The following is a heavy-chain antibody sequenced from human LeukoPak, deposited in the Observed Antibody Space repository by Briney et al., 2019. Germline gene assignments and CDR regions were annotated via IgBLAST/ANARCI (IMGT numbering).Heavy chain of an antibody. V-gene: IGHV1-2*02. J-gene: IGHJ3*02. CDR1: GYTFTSYD. Sequence: ASVKVSCKASGYTFTSYDINWVRQATGQGLEWMGWMNPNSGGTNYAQKFQGRVTMTRDTSISTAYMELSRLRSDDTAVYYCASYDFWSGYFHAFDIWGQGTMVTVSS. D-gene: IGHD3-3*01. CDR3: ASYDFWSGYFHAFDI. CDR2: MNPNSGGT.